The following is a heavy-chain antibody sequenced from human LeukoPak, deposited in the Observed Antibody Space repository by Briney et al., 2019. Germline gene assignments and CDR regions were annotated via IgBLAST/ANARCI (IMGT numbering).Heavy chain of an antibody. CDR2: MNANSGNT. CDR3: ARLGYQLLSGYYYYGMDV. J-gene: IGHJ6*02. Sequence: ASVTVSCKASGYTFTSYDINWVRQATGQGLEWMGWMNANSGNTGYAQKFQGRVTMTRNTSISTAYMELSSLRSEDTAVYYCARLGYQLLSGYYYYGMDVWGQGTTVTVSS. V-gene: IGHV1-8*01. D-gene: IGHD2-2*01. CDR1: GYTFTSYD.